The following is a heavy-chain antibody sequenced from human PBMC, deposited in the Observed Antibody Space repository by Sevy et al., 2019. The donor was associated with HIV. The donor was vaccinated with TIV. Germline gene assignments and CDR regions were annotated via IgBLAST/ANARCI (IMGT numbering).Heavy chain of an antibody. V-gene: IGHV4-59*01. D-gene: IGHD2-15*01. CDR2: INYSRST. Sequence: SETLSLTCSVSGGSGGSISDYYWSWIRQPPGKGLEWIGYINYSRSTKFNPSLKSRVTISVDTSKNQFSLKLTSVTAADTAVYYCARGGTSLFAPWGRGTLVTVSS. CDR3: ARGGTSLFAP. J-gene: IGHJ5*02. CDR1: GGSGGSISDYY.